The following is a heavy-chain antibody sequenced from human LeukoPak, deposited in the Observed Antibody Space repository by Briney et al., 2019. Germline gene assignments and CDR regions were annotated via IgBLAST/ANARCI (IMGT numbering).Heavy chain of an antibody. Sequence: SETLSLTCTVSGGSISSSSYYWGWIRQPPGKGLEWIGSIYYSGSTYHNPSLKSRVTISVDTSKNQFSLKLSSVTAADTAVYYCARGQWLPHFDYWGQGTLVTVSS. J-gene: IGHJ4*02. CDR2: IYYSGST. D-gene: IGHD6-19*01. CDR1: GGSISSSSYY. V-gene: IGHV4-39*07. CDR3: ARGQWLPHFDY.